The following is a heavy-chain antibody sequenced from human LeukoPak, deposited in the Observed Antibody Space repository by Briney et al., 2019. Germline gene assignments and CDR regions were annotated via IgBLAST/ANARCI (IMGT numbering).Heavy chain of an antibody. J-gene: IGHJ4*02. CDR1: GFTFSTYA. CDR3: ARADDVRYFDY. CDR2: ISYDGSYK. Sequence: PGRSLRLSCAASGFTFSTYAMHWVRQAPGKGLEWVAVISYDGSYKYYADSVKGRFTISRDNSKNTLYLQVNSLRAEDTAVYYCARADDVRYFDYWGQGTLVTVSS. D-gene: IGHD1-1*01. V-gene: IGHV3-30*04.